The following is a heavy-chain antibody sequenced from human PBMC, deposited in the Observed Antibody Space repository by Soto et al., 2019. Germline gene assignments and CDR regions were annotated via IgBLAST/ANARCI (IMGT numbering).Heavy chain of an antibody. J-gene: IGHJ3*02. D-gene: IGHD1-26*01. CDR1: GFTFSSYA. CDR2: ISYDGSNK. Sequence: GGSLRLSCAASGFTFSSYAMHWVRQAPGKGLEWVAVISYDGSNKYYADSVKGRFTISRDNSKNTLYLQMNSLRAEDTAVYYCASRGSYYAFDIWGQGTMVTVSS. CDR3: ASRGSYYAFDI. V-gene: IGHV3-30*04.